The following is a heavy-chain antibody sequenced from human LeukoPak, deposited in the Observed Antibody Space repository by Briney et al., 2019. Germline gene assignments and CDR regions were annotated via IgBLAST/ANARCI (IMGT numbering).Heavy chain of an antibody. J-gene: IGHJ4*02. CDR2: ISAYNGNT. Sequence: ASVKVSCKASGYTFTSYGISWVRQAPGQGLEWVGWISAYNGNTNYAQKLQGRVTMTTDTSTSTAYMELRSLRSDDTAVYYCAGIYDYVWGSYRYYFDYWGQGTLVTVSS. V-gene: IGHV1-18*01. CDR1: GYTFTSYG. D-gene: IGHD3-16*02. CDR3: AGIYDYVWGSYRYYFDY.